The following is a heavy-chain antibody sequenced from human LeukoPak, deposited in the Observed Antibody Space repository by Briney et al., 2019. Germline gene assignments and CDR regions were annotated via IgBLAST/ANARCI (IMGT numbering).Heavy chain of an antibody. CDR3: AKDAYYDFWSGYTIYYFDY. Sequence: GGSLRLSCAASGFTFTSYSMNWVRQAPGKGLEWVSTISGGGGSTYYADSVKGRFTISRDNSKNTLYLQVNSLRAEDTAVYYCAKDAYYDFWSGYTIYYFDYWGQGTLVTVSS. D-gene: IGHD3-3*01. CDR1: GFTFTSYS. V-gene: IGHV3-23*01. J-gene: IGHJ4*02. CDR2: ISGGGGST.